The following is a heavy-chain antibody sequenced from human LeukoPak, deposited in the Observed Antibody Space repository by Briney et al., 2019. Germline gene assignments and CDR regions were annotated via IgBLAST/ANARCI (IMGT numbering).Heavy chain of an antibody. J-gene: IGHJ6*03. Sequence: GGSLRLSCAASGFTFSSYAMHWVRQAPGRGLEWVAVISYDGSNKYYADSVKGRFTISRDNSKNTLYLQMNSLRAEDTAVYYCARAKSSGWTYYYYYMDVWGKGTTVTISS. V-gene: IGHV3-30*04. D-gene: IGHD6-19*01. CDR2: ISYDGSNK. CDR3: ARAKSSGWTYYYYYMDV. CDR1: GFTFSSYA.